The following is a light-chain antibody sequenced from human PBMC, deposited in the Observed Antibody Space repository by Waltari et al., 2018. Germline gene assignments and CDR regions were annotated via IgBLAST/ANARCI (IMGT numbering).Light chain of an antibody. Sequence: DIVMTQSADSLAVYLGERATINCKSSQGVLSSSNNKHYLAWYQQKPGQPPKLLIYWASTRESGVPDRFTGSGSGTDFTLTISSLQAEDVAVYYCQQYYSIPLTFGGGTTVEIK. J-gene: IGKJ4*01. CDR3: QQYYSIPLT. V-gene: IGKV4-1*01. CDR1: QGVLSSSNNKHY. CDR2: WAS.